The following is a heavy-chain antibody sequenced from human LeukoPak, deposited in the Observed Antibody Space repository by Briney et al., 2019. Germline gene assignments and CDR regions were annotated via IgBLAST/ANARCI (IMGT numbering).Heavy chain of an antibody. CDR2: IHYSGST. CDR3: AGGLQWLSFDC. D-gene: IGHD6-19*01. CDR1: AGSISSSSYH. J-gene: IGHJ4*02. V-gene: IGHV4-39*01. Sequence: SESLSLTCTVSAGSISSSSYHWGYVRQPPGKGLEWIGSIHYSGSTYYNPSLKSRVTISVDTSKNQLSLKLSSVTAADTAVYYCAGGLQWLSFDCWGQGTLVTVYS.